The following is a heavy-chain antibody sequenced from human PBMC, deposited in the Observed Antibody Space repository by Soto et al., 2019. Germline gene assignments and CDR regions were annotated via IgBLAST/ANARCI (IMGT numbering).Heavy chain of an antibody. CDR2: IIPIFGTA. J-gene: IGHJ6*02. CDR1: GGTLSSYA. Sequence: SVKVSCKASGGTLSSYAISWVRQAPGQGLEWMGGIIPIFGTANYAQKFQGRVTITADESTSTAYMELSSLRSEDTAVYYCARAVGYVDIVATGGGHYYGMDVWGQGTTVTVSS. V-gene: IGHV1-69*13. D-gene: IGHD5-12*01. CDR3: ARAVGYVDIVATGGGHYYGMDV.